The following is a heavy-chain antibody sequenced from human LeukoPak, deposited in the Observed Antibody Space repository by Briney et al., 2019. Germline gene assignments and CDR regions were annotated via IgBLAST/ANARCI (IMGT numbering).Heavy chain of an antibody. CDR3: ARDSRQYPYYYYYYMDV. V-gene: IGHV1-69*05. D-gene: IGHD2/OR15-2a*01. Sequence: SVKVSCKASGGTFSSYAISWVRQAPGQGLEWMGGIIPIFGTANYAQKFQGRVTITTDESTSTAYMELSSLRSEDTAVYYCARDSRQYPYYYYYYMDVWGKGTTVTVSS. J-gene: IGHJ6*03. CDR1: GGTFSSYA. CDR2: IIPIFGTA.